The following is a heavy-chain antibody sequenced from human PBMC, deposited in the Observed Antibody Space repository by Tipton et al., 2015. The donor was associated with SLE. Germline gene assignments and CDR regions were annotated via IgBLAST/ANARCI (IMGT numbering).Heavy chain of an antibody. CDR3: ARRGVAAMDV. Sequence: WSWIRQPPGKGLEWIGEISHSRSTNYNPSLKSRATTLVDTSKNQFSLKLSSVTAADTAVYYCARRGVAAMDVWGQGTTVTVSS. D-gene: IGHD3-10*01. V-gene: IGHV4-34*13. J-gene: IGHJ6*02. CDR2: ISHSRST.